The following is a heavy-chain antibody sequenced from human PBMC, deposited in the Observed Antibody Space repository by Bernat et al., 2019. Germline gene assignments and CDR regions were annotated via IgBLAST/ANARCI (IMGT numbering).Heavy chain of an antibody. CDR1: GFSLSTSGVG. D-gene: IGHD6-13*01. CDR3: AQSGAAALFDFHT. V-gene: IGHV2-5*02. CDR2: IYWDDDK. J-gene: IGHJ3*02. Sequence: HITLKESGPTLVKPTQTLTLTCTFSGFSLSTSGVGVGWIRHPPVKALEWLALIYWDDDKRYSPSLKSSLTITKDTSKNQVVLTMTNMDPVEKARSSWAQSGAAALFDFHTWGQGPMVT.